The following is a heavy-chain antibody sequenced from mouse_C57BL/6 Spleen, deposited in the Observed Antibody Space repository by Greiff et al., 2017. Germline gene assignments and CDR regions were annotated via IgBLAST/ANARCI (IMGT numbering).Heavy chain of an antibody. CDR1: GYAFSSYW. CDR2: IYPGDGDT. J-gene: IGHJ2*01. CDR3: ARRLLWPHFDY. Sequence: QVQLQQSGAELVKPGASVKISCKASGYAFSSYWMNWVKQRPGKGLEWIGQIYPGDGDTNYNGKFKGKATLTADKSSSTAYMQLSSLTSEDSAVYFCARRLLWPHFDYWGQGTTLTVSS. D-gene: IGHD2-10*01. V-gene: IGHV1-80*01.